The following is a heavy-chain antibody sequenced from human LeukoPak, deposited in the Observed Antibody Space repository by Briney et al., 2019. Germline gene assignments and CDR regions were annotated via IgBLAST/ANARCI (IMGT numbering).Heavy chain of an antibody. CDR1: GFTFSSYG. CDR2: ISYDGSNK. Sequence: GSLRLSCAASGFTFSSYGMHWVRQAPGKGLESVAVISYDGSNKYYADSVKGRFTISRDNSKNTLYLQMNSLRAEDTAVYYCANSYDILTGYYGFDPWGQGTLVTVSS. D-gene: IGHD3-9*01. V-gene: IGHV3-30*18. CDR3: ANSYDILTGYYGFDP. J-gene: IGHJ5*02.